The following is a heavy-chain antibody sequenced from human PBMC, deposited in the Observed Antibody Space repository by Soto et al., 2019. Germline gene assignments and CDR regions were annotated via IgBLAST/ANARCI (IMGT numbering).Heavy chain of an antibody. V-gene: IGHV3-74*01. Sequence: GGSLRLSCAVSEFTFSNYWMYWVRQAPGKGLVWVSRINSDGSSTSYADSVKGRFTFSRDNAKNTLYLQMNSLRAEDTAVYYCARSPSSGWYYFDYWGLGTLVTVSS. CDR2: INSDGSST. CDR1: EFTFSNYW. J-gene: IGHJ4*02. D-gene: IGHD6-19*01. CDR3: ARSPSSGWYYFDY.